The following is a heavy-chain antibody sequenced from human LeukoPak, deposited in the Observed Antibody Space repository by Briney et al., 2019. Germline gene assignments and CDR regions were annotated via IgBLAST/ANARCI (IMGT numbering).Heavy chain of an antibody. CDR3: ARDRTDFWSGYYEGNWFDP. J-gene: IGHJ5*02. CDR1: GGTFSSYA. V-gene: IGHV1-69*05. CDR2: IIPIFGTA. D-gene: IGHD3-3*01. Sequence: SMKVSCKASGGTFSSYAISWVRQAPGQGLEWMGRIIPIFGTANYAQKFQGRVTITTDESASTAYMELSSLRSEDTAVYYCARDRTDFWSGYYEGNWFDPWGQGTLVTVSS.